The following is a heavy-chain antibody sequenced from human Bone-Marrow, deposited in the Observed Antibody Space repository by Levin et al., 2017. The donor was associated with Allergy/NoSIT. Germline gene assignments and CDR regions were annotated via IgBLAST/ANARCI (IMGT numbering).Heavy chain of an antibody. V-gene: IGHV4-39*01. CDR3: ARKTLWIQLWLHNYEDAFEI. J-gene: IGHJ3*02. CDR1: GGSISSSSYY. CDR2: IYYSGST. D-gene: IGHD5-18*01. Sequence: SETLSLTCTVSGGSISSSSYYWGWIRQPPGKGLEWIGSIYYSGSTYYNPSLKSRVTISVDTSKNQFSLKLSSVTAADTAVYYCARKTLWIQLWLHNYEDAFEIWGKGTMVTVAS.